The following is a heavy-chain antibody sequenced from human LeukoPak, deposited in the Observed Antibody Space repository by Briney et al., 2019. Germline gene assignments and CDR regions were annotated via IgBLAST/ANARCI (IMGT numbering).Heavy chain of an antibody. CDR1: GFSFSGHE. CDR2: ISSTSITM. D-gene: IGHD3-10*01. CDR3: ARDMERSFWYFDL. J-gene: IGHJ2*01. V-gene: IGHV3-48*03. Sequence: PGGSLRLSCAASGFSFSGHEMNWVRQAPGKGLEWVSYISSTSITMYYADSVKGRFTISRDNAKNSLYLQMNSLRAEDTAVYYCARDMERSFWYFDLWGRGTLVTVSS.